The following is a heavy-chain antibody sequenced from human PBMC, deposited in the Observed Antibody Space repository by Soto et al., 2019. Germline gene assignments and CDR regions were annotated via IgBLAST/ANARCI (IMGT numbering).Heavy chain of an antibody. Sequence: ETLSLSCAASGFTFSSYSMNWVRQAPGKGLEWVSYISSSSSSIYYADSVKGRFTISRDNAKNSLYLQMNSLRDEDTAVYYCATNGSSGYYRNYWGQGALVTVSS. D-gene: IGHD3-22*01. CDR3: ATNGSSGYYRNY. V-gene: IGHV3-48*02. CDR2: ISSSSSSI. CDR1: GFTFSSYS. J-gene: IGHJ4*02.